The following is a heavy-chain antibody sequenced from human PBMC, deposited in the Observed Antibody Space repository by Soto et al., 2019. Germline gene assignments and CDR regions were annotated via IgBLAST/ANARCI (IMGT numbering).Heavy chain of an antibody. CDR2: ISTNSGST. D-gene: IGHD3-3*01. J-gene: IGHJ6*02. V-gene: IGHV3-23*01. CDR3: AKSEDLRITVFGVSYYGMDV. Sequence: EVQLLESGGGLVQPGGSLRVSCAASGFTFSNYAMSWVRQAPGKGLEWVSTISTNSGSTYYADSVKGRFTISRDYSKNTLYLQMSSLRAEDTAVYYCAKSEDLRITVFGVSYYGMDVWGQGTTVTVSS. CDR1: GFTFSNYA.